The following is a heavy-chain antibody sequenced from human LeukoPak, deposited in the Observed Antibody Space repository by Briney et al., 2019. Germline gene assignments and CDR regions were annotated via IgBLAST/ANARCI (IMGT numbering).Heavy chain of an antibody. CDR1: GGTFSSYA. CDR2: IIPILGIA. Sequence: SVKVSCKASGGTFSSYAISWVRQAPGQGLEWMGRIIPILGIANYAQKFQGRVTITADKSTSTAYMELSSLRSDDTAVYYCARDPLSASSGWHMDVWGQGTTVAVSS. J-gene: IGHJ6*02. CDR3: ARDPLSASSGWHMDV. V-gene: IGHV1-69*04. D-gene: IGHD6-19*01.